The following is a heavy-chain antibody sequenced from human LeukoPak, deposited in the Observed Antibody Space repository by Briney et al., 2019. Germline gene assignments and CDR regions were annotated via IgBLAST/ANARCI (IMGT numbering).Heavy chain of an antibody. J-gene: IGHJ6*02. CDR2: ISYDGSNK. CDR1: GFTFSSYG. D-gene: IGHD1-20*01. Sequence: GGSLRLSCAASGFTFSSYGMHWVRQASGKGLEWVAVISYDGSNKYYADSVKGRFTISRDNSKNTLYLQMNSLRAEDTAVYYCAKDNFQPYYYYYGMDVWGQGTTVTVSS. CDR3: AKDNFQPYYYYYGMDV. V-gene: IGHV3-30*18.